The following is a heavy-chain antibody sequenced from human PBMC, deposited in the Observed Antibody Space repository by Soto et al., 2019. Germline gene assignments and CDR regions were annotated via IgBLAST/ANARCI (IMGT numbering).Heavy chain of an antibody. V-gene: IGHV1-69*01. Sequence: QVQLVQSGAEVKKPGSSVKVSCKASGGTFSSYAISWVRQAPGQGLEWMGGIIPGTANYAQKFQGRVTISGDESTSTAYMELSSLRSEDTAVYYCARSQGSSTSLEIYYYYYYGMDVWGQGTTVTVSS. D-gene: IGHD2-2*01. CDR1: GGTFSSYA. CDR2: IIPGTA. CDR3: ARSQGSSTSLEIYYYYYYGMDV. J-gene: IGHJ6*02.